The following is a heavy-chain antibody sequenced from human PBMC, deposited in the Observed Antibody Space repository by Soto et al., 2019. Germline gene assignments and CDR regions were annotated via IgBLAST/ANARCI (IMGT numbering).Heavy chain of an antibody. CDR1: GFTFSSYD. CDR2: ISHDGATT. V-gene: IGHV3-23*01. Sequence: GGSLRLSCVASGFTFSSYDMTWARQAPGKGLEYLSGISHDGATTYYPESVKGRFTISRDNSKNTVYLHLTSLRADDTAVYYCAKRMPYYFDYWGQGTLVTVSS. D-gene: IGHD3-10*01. CDR3: AKRMPYYFDY. J-gene: IGHJ4*02.